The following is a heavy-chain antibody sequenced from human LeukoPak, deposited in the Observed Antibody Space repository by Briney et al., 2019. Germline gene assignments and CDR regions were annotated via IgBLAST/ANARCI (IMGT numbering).Heavy chain of an antibody. V-gene: IGHV3-66*01. CDR3: ARESYYFGSGSRPLDY. CDR1: GFTVSSSY. D-gene: IGHD3-10*01. CDR2: IYSGGIT. Sequence: GGSLRLSCAASGFTVSSSYMSWVRQAPGRGLEWVSVIYSGGITYYADSVKGRFTISRDNSKNTLYLQMNSLRAEDTAVYYCARESYYFGSGSRPLDYWGQGTLVTVSS. J-gene: IGHJ4*02.